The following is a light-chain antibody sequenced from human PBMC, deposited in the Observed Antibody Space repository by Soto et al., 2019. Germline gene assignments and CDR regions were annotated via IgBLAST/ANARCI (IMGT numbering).Light chain of an antibody. CDR2: DVS. J-gene: IGLJ1*01. V-gene: IGLV2-11*01. Sequence: QSVLTQPPSASGSPGQSVTISCTGASSDAGGYNYVSWYQQHPGKAPKLMVYDVSKRPSGVPDRFSGSKSGNTASLTISGLQTEDEADYYCCSYAGRYTYVFGTGTKV. CDR1: SSDAGGYNY. CDR3: CSYAGRYTYV.